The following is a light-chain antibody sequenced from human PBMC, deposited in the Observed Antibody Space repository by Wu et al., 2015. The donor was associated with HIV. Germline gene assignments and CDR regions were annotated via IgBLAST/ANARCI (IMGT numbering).Light chain of an antibody. Sequence: VLTQSPGTLSLSPGERATLSCRASKSVTGNFLAWFQQKPGQAPRLIIEGVSSRATGIPDRFSGSGSGTDFTLTINRLEPEDIAVYYXLQYGSYPTWTFGQGTKVES. CDR2: GVS. V-gene: IGKV3-20*01. CDR1: KSVTGNF. J-gene: IGKJ1*01. CDR3: LQYGSYPTWT.